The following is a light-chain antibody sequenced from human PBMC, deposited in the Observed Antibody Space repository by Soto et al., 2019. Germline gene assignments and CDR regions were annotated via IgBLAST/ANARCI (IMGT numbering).Light chain of an antibody. Sequence: QMTQSPSSLSASVGDRVIITCRSDHSINNYLNWYQQRPGKVPKLLIYAASTLQSGVPSRFSGSGSGRVFTLTINRLQPEDFATYYCQQSYSTLGTFGRGTRVEI. CDR3: QQSYSTLGT. V-gene: IGKV1-39*01. CDR2: AAS. CDR1: HSINNY. J-gene: IGKJ2*01.